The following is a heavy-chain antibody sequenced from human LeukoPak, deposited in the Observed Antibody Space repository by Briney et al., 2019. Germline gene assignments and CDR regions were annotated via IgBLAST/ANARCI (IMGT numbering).Heavy chain of an antibody. V-gene: IGHV3-33*01. CDR1: GFTFSSYG. Sequence: GRSLRLSCAASGFTFSSYGMHWVRQAPGKGLEWVAVIWYDGSNKYYADSVRGRFTISRDNSKNTLYLQMNSLRAEDTAVYYCVYDSSGAWYFDYWGQGTLVTVSS. D-gene: IGHD3-22*01. CDR2: IWYDGSNK. CDR3: VYDSSGAWYFDY. J-gene: IGHJ4*02.